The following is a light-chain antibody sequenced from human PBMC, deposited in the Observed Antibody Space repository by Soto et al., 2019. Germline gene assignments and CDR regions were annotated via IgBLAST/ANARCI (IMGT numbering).Light chain of an antibody. J-gene: IGKJ5*01. CDR1: QGISIW. CDR3: QQYDSHPIT. CDR2: AAS. Sequence: DLQMTQSPSSLSASVGDRVTITCRASQGISIWLAWYQQKPGTAPKSLIYAASSLQSGVPSRFSGSGSGTDFTLTISSLQPDDFATYYCQQYDSHPITFGQGTRLEIK. V-gene: IGKV1D-16*01.